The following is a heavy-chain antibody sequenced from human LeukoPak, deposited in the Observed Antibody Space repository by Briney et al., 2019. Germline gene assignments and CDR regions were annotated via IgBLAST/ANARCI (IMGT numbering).Heavy chain of an antibody. V-gene: IGHV3-30*04. J-gene: IGHJ6*02. D-gene: IGHD3-22*01. CDR3: ARDQHSSGYSLYYYYYGMDV. Sequence: GGSLRLSCAASGFTFSSYAMHWVRQAPGKGLEWVAVISYDGSNKYYADSVKGRFTIPRDNSKNTLYLQMNSLRAEDTAVYYCARDQHSSGYSLYYYYYGMDVWGQGTTVTVSS. CDR2: ISYDGSNK. CDR1: GFTFSSYA.